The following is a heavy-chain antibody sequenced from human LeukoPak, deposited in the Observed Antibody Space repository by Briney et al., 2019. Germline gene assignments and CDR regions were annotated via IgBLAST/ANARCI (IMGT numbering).Heavy chain of an antibody. V-gene: IGHV4-39*01. CDR3: ARLRQLWLYNWFDP. CDR2: ISYSGNT. D-gene: IGHD5-18*01. Sequence: PSETLSLTCTVSGGSISSSTYYWGWIRQPPGKGLEWIGSISYSGNTYYNPSLKSRVTVSVDTSKNQFSLKLSSVTAADTAVYYCARLRQLWLYNWFDPWGQGTLVTVSS. CDR1: GGSISSSTYY. J-gene: IGHJ5*02.